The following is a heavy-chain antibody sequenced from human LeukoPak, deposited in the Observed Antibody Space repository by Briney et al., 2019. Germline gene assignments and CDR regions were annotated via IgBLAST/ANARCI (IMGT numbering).Heavy chain of an antibody. D-gene: IGHD4-17*01. V-gene: IGHV3-74*01. J-gene: IGHJ5*02. Sequence: GGSLRLSCAASGFTFSSYWMHWVRQGPGKGLVWVSRINSDGSSTSYADSVKGRFTISRDNAKNTLYLQMNSLRAEDTAVYYCATPHVGTVSNWFDPWGQGTLVTVSS. CDR3: ATPHVGTVSNWFDP. CDR1: GFTFSSYW. CDR2: INSDGSST.